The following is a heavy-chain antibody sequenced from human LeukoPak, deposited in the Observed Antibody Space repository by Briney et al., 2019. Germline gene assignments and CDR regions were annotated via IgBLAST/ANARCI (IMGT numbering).Heavy chain of an antibody. J-gene: IGHJ3*02. CDR1: GGTFSSYA. CDR2: IIPIFGTA. V-gene: IGHV1-69*05. D-gene: IGHD3-3*01. Sequence: SVKVSCKASGGTFSSYAISWVRQAPGQGLEWMGGIIPIFGTANYAQKFQGRVTITTDESTSTAYMELSSLRSDDTAVYYCAREREPHYDFWSGYYLNHDAFDIWGQGTMVTVSS. CDR3: AREREPHYDFWSGYYLNHDAFDI.